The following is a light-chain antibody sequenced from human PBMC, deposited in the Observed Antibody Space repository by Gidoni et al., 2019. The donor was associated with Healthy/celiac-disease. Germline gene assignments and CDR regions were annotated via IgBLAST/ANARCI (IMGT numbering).Light chain of an antibody. CDR1: SSNIGAGYD. V-gene: IGLV1-40*01. CDR3: QSYDSSLSGVV. Sequence: QSVLTQPPSVSGAPGQRVTISCTGSSSNIGAGYDVHWYQQLPGTSPKLLLYGTSNRPSGVPDRCSGSKSGTSASLAITGLQAEDEADYYCQSYDSSLSGVVFGGGTKLTVL. CDR2: GTS. J-gene: IGLJ2*01.